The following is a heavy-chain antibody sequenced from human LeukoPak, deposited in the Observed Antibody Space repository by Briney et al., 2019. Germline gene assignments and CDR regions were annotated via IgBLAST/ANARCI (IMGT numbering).Heavy chain of an antibody. D-gene: IGHD2-2*02. CDR1: GYSISSGYY. Sequence: SETLSLTCAVSGYSISSGYYWGWIRQPPGKGLEWIGSIYHSGSTYYNPSLKSRVTISVDTSKNQFSLKLSSVTAADTAVYYCASTSRGTSCYSCLYYYYYMDVWGKGTTVTVSS. J-gene: IGHJ6*03. V-gene: IGHV4-38-2*01. CDR2: IYHSGST. CDR3: ASTSRGTSCYSCLYYYYYMDV.